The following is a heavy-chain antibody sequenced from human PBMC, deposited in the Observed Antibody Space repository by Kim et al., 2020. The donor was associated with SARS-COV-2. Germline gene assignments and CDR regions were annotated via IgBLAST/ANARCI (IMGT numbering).Heavy chain of an antibody. D-gene: IGHD2-15*01. J-gene: IGHJ5*02. CDR3: ARVRGYCSGGSCLNWFDP. CDR1: GGSISSSSYY. CDR2: IYYSGST. Sequence: SETLSLTCTVSGGSISSSSYYWGWIRQPPGKGLEWIGSIYYSGSTYYNPSLKSRVTISVDTSKNQFSLKLSSVTAADTAVYYCARVRGYCSGGSCLNWFDPWGQGTLVTVSS. V-gene: IGHV4-39*01.